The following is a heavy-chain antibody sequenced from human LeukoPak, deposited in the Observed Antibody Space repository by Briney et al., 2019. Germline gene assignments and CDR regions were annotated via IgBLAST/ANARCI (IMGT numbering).Heavy chain of an antibody. CDR3: AKQWFGEQRAY. Sequence: QPGGSLRLSCAASGFTFSSFAMSWVRQAPGKGLEWVSTISGSGGDTYYADSVKGRFIISRDNSKTTLYLQMNSLRAEDTAVYYCAKQWFGEQRAYWGQGTLVTVSS. CDR1: GFTFSSFA. V-gene: IGHV3-23*01. D-gene: IGHD3-10*01. J-gene: IGHJ4*02. CDR2: ISGSGGDT.